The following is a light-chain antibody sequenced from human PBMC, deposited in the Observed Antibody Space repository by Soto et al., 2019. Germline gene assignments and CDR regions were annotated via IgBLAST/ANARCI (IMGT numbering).Light chain of an antibody. J-gene: IGKJ2*01. CDR3: LQYNDWPPKQYT. V-gene: IGKV3-15*01. CDR2: GAS. CDR1: QSVSSD. Sequence: EIVMLQSPATLSVSPGERVTLSCRASQSVSSDLAWYQYKPGQAPRLLIYGASTRATGTPARFSGSGSGTEFSLSISSLQSEDFAVYYCLQYNDWPPKQYTFGQGTKLEIK.